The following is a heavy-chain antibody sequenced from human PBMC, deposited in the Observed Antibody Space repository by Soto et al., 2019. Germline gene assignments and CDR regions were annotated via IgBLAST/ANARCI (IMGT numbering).Heavy chain of an antibody. D-gene: IGHD3-9*01. CDR1: GYTFTSDY. Sequence: ASVTVSCTASGYTFTSDYMHWVRQAPGQGLEWMGIINPSGGSTSYAQKFQGRVTMTRDTSTSTVYMELSSLRSEDTAVYYCARDRQTDWRYFDWLSPAPYYYYYGMDVWGQGTTVTVSS. CDR3: ARDRQTDWRYFDWLSPAPYYYYYGMDV. V-gene: IGHV1-46*01. J-gene: IGHJ6*02. CDR2: INPSGGST.